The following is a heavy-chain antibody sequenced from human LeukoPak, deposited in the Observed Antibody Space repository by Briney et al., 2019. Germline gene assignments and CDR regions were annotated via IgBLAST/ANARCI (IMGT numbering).Heavy chain of an antibody. D-gene: IGHD6-13*01. CDR3: ARDGSSWSNWLDP. V-gene: IGHV3-74*01. CDR1: GFTFSSYW. Sequence: LGGSLRLSCAASGFTFSSYWMHWVRQAPGKGLVWVSRIKSDGSSTSYADSVKGRFTISRDNVKNTLYLQMNSLRAEDTAVYYCARDGSSWSNWLDPWGQGTLVTVSS. J-gene: IGHJ5*02. CDR2: IKSDGSST.